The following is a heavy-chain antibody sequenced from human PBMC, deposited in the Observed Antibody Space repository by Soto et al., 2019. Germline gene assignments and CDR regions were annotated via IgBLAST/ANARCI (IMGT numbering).Heavy chain of an antibody. Sequence: SETLSLTCTVSGGSISSGGYYWSWIRQHPGKGLEWIGYIYYSGSTYYNPSLKSRVTISVDTSKNQFSLKLSSVTAADTAVYYCARGDYYDSSGYRYYYYYRMDVWGQGTTVTVSS. V-gene: IGHV4-31*03. D-gene: IGHD3-22*01. J-gene: IGHJ6*02. CDR3: ARGDYYDSSGYRYYYYYRMDV. CDR2: IYYSGST. CDR1: GGSISSGGYY.